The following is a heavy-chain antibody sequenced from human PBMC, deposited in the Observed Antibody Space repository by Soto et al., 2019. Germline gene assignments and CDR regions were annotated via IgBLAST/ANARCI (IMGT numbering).Heavy chain of an antibody. CDR3: ASGRIAVAGDDDFEI. V-gene: IGHV4-59*01. CDR1: GGSISSYY. CDR2: IYYSGST. J-gene: IGHJ3*02. Sequence: SETLSLTCTVSGGSISSYYWSWIRQPPGKGLEWIGYIYYSGSTNYNPSLKSRVTISVDTSKNQFSLKLSSVTAADTAVYYCASGRIAVAGDDDFEIWGQGTMVIVSS. D-gene: IGHD6-19*01.